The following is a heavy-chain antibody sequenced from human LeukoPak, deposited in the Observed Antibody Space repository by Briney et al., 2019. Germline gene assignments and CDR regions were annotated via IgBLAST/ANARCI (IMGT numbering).Heavy chain of an antibody. CDR3: ARDRGKFRAYSSSFGDDAFDI. J-gene: IGHJ3*02. D-gene: IGHD6-6*01. Sequence: ASVKFSCKASNYTFTSYGISWVRQAPGQGLEWMGWISAYTGKTKYAQKLQGRVTLTTDTSTSTAYMELRSLRSDDTAVYYCARDRGKFRAYSSSFGDDAFDIWGQGTMVTVSS. V-gene: IGHV1-18*01. CDR1: NYTFTSYG. CDR2: ISAYTGKT.